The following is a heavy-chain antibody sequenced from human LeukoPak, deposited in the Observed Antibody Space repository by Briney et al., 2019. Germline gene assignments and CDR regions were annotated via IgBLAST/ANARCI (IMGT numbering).Heavy chain of an antibody. J-gene: IGHJ5*02. CDR3: VRDYCSGGSCYESKWFDP. CDR2: IWFDGINT. CDR1: GFTFSDYY. V-gene: IGHV3-33*08. D-gene: IGHD2-15*01. Sequence: PGGSLRLSCAASGFTFSDYYMSWIRQAPGKGLEWVAVIWFDGINTNHADSVKGRFTVSRDNSKNTLFLQMNSLRAEDTAVYFCVRDYCSGGSCYESKWFDPWGQGTLVTVSS.